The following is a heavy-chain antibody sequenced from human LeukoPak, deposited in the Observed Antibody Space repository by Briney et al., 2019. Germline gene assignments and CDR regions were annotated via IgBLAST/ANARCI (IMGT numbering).Heavy chain of an antibody. J-gene: IGHJ5*02. D-gene: IGHD3-10*01. V-gene: IGHV4-39*01. CDR2: FYYSGST. CDR1: GDSISSSSYY. CDR3: ARHGAREFMRLWFDP. Sequence: SETLSLTCTVSGDSISSSSYYWGWIRQPPGKGLEWIGSFYYSGSTNYNPSLKSRVTISVDTSKNRFSLRLSSVTSADTAVYYCARHGAREFMRLWFDPWGQGTLVTVSS.